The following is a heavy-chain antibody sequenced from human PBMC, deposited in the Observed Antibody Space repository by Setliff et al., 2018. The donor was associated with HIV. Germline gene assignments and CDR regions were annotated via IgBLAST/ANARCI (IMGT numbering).Heavy chain of an antibody. V-gene: IGHV1-46*02. J-gene: IGHJ4*02. CDR2: INPTAGST. D-gene: IGHD3-9*01. Sequence: VQVSCKSSGYNFDFHYVHWVRQAPGQGFEWLGVINPTAGSTTLEQKFQGRLTLTRDASTETVYMELTSLRSGDTAVYYCASHAKTVDTGLFDYWGQGTQVTVSS. CDR3: ASHAKTVDTGLFDY. CDR1: GYNFDFHY.